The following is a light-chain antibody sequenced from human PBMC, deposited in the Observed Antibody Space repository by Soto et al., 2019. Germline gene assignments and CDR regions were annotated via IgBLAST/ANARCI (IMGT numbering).Light chain of an antibody. Sequence: QSALTQPASVSGSPGQSITISCTGTSSDVGGYNYVSWYQQHPGKAPKLMIYEVSNRPSGVSNRFSGSKSGNTASLTISGLQAEDEADYYCSSYTSSSPYVFGPGTKVTV. J-gene: IGLJ1*01. CDR2: EVS. V-gene: IGLV2-14*01. CDR1: SSDVGGYNY. CDR3: SSYTSSSPYV.